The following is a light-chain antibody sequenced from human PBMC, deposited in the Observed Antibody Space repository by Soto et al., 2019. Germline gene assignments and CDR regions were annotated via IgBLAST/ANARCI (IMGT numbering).Light chain of an antibody. CDR1: QGISSY. V-gene: IGKV1-8*01. J-gene: IGKJ1*01. Sequence: AIRMTQSPSSLSASTGVRVTITCRASQGISSYLAWSQQKPGKAPKLLIYAASTLQIGVPSRFSGSGSGTDFPLTISCLQSEAFATYYCQQYYSYPRTFGQGNKVEIK. CDR3: QQYYSYPRT. CDR2: AAS.